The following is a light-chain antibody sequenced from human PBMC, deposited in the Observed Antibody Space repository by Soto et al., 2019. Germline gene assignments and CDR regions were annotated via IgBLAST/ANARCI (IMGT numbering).Light chain of an antibody. Sequence: EIVLTQSPGTLSLSPGERATLSCRASQSVSSSYLAWYQQKPGQAPRLLIYGASSRATGIPDRFSGSGSGTDFTLTIRRMETQDFAVYSCQQYGSSPLTFGPGTKVDI. CDR1: QSVSSSY. CDR3: QQYGSSPLT. J-gene: IGKJ3*01. CDR2: GAS. V-gene: IGKV3-20*01.